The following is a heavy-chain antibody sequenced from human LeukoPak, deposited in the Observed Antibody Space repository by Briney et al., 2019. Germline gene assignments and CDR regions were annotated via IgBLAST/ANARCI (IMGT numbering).Heavy chain of an antibody. CDR3: AKDLTNWGDY. CDR1: GFTFSSYA. D-gene: IGHD7-27*01. CDR2: ISYDGSNK. V-gene: IGHV3-30-3*01. Sequence: PGRSLRLSCAASGFTFSSYAMHWVRQAPGKGLEWVAVISYDGSNKYYADSVKGRFTISRDNSRNTLYLQMNGLRAEDTAVYYCAKDLTNWGDYWGQGTLVTVSS. J-gene: IGHJ4*02.